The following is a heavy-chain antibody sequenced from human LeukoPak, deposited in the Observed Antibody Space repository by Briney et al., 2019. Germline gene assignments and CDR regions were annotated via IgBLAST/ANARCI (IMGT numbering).Heavy chain of an antibody. D-gene: IGHD3-3*01. CDR3: ARATYDFWSGYPYYFDY. Sequence: SETLSLTCTVSGGSISSSNYYWGWIRQPPGKGLEWIGSIYYSGNTYYNPSLKSRVTISVDTSKNQFSLKLSSVTAADTAVYYCARATYDFWSGYPYYFDYWGQGTLVTVSS. CDR1: GGSISSSNYY. V-gene: IGHV4-39*07. J-gene: IGHJ4*02. CDR2: IYYSGNT.